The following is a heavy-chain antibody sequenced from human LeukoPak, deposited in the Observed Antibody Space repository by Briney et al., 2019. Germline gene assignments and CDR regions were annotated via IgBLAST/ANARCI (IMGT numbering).Heavy chain of an antibody. CDR2: IIPIFGTA. Sequence: SVKVSCKASGGTFSSYAISWVRQAPGQGLEWMGGIIPIFGTANYAQKFQGRVTITADESTSTAYMELSSLRSEDTAVYYCARENQIVAAVFDYWGQGTLVTVSS. V-gene: IGHV1-69*01. CDR3: ARENQIVAAVFDY. CDR1: GGTFSSYA. D-gene: IGHD6-19*01. J-gene: IGHJ4*02.